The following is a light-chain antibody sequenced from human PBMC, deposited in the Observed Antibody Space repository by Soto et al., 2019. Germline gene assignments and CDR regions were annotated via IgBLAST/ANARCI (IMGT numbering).Light chain of an antibody. V-gene: IGLV7-46*01. CDR3: LLSYNGPYV. CDR2: DTT. CDR1: TGAVTNGHY. J-gene: IGLJ1*01. Sequence: QAVVPQEPSLTVSPGGTVPLTCGSSTGAVTNGHYPYWFQQKPGQAPRTLIYDTTNRHSLTPARFSGSLLGGKAALTLSGAQPEDEAEYYCLLSYNGPYVFGTGTKVTVL.